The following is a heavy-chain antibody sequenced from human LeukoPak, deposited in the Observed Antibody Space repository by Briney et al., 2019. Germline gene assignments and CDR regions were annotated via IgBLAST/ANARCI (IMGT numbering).Heavy chain of an antibody. CDR3: ARHENIGSRFDP. CDR2: IYPGDSDV. D-gene: IGHD6-13*01. J-gene: IGHJ5*02. Sequence: GESLKISCQGSGYSFTTYWMGWVRQMPGKGLEWMGIIYPGDSDVRYSPSFQGQVTISVDTSISTAYLQWSSLKASDTAMYYCARHENIGSRFDPWGQGTLVTVPS. V-gene: IGHV5-51*01. CDR1: GYSFTTYW.